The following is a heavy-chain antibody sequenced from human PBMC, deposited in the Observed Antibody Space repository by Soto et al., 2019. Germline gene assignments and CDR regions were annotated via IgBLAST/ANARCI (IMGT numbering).Heavy chain of an antibody. CDR1: EFTFSNFG. D-gene: IGHD2-15*01. J-gene: IGHJ3*02. CDR3: ARVDVVVAADAFDI. CDR2: IYYDGSNE. Sequence: QVQLVESGGGVVQPGRSLRLSCAASEFTFSNFGMHWVRQAPGKGLEWVAVIYYDGSNEYYADSVKGRFTISRDNSKNTLHLQMNSLRAEDTAVYYCARVDVVVAADAFDIWGQGTMVTVSS. V-gene: IGHV3-33*01.